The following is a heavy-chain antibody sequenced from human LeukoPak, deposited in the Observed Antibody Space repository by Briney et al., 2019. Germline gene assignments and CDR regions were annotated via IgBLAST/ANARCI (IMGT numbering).Heavy chain of an antibody. D-gene: IGHD4-17*01. CDR3: AKGGDYGTNNWFDP. J-gene: IGHJ5*02. CDR2: ISWNSGSI. Sequence: GGSLRLSCAASGFTFDDYAMHWVRQAPGKGLEWVSGISWNSGSIGYADSVKGRFTISRDNAKNSLYLQMNSLRAEDMALYYCAKGGDYGTNNWFDPWGQGTLVTVSS. V-gene: IGHV3-9*03. CDR1: GFTFDDYA.